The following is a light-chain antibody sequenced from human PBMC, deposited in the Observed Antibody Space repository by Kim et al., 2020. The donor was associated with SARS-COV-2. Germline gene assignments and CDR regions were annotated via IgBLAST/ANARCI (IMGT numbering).Light chain of an antibody. CDR2: GAS. V-gene: IGKV3-15*01. CDR1: QSVSSY. J-gene: IGKJ5*01. CDR3: QQYDNWPIA. Sequence: EIVMTQSPATLSVSPGERATLSCRASQSVSSYLAWYHQKPGQAPRLLIYGASTRATGVPARFSGSGSGTEFTLTISSLQSEDFAVYYCQQYDNWPIAFGQGTRL.